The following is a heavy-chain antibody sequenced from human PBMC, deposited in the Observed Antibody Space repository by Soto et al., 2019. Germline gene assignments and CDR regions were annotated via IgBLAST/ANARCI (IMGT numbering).Heavy chain of an antibody. CDR2: ISSSSSYI. D-gene: IGHD6-13*01. Sequence: KPGGSLRLSCAASGFTFSSYSMNWVRQAPGKGLEWVSSISSSSSYIYYADSVKGRFTISRDNAKNSLYLQMNSLRAEDTAVYYCARAGAAAGPVFDYWGQGTLVTVYS. J-gene: IGHJ4*02. CDR3: ARAGAAAGPVFDY. V-gene: IGHV3-21*01. CDR1: GFTFSSYS.